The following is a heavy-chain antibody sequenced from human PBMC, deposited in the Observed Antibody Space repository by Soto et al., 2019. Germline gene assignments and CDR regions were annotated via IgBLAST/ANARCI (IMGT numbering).Heavy chain of an antibody. CDR3: ARIGSPEIAAAGYYYYYGMDV. CDR2: IWYDGSNK. Sequence: GGSLRLSCAASGFTFSSYGMHWVRQAPGKGLEWVAVIWYDGSNKYYADSVKGRFTISRDNSKNTLYLQMNSLRAEDTAVYYCARIGSPEIAAAGYYYYYGMDVWGQGTTVTVSS. CDR1: GFTFSSYG. J-gene: IGHJ6*02. D-gene: IGHD6-13*01. V-gene: IGHV3-33*01.